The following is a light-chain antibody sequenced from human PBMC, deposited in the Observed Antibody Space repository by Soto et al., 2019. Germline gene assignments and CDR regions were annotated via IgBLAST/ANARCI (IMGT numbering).Light chain of an antibody. V-gene: IGLV1-40*01. CDR3: QAYDYSLTASV. CDR2: GNR. CDR1: NSNLGAGYD. Sequence: QSVLTQPPSVSGAPGQRVTISCTGNNSNLGAGYDVHWYHQLPGAAPKLVIFGNRNRPSGVPERFSGSKSGTSASLAITGLQAEDEADYYCQAYDYSLTASVFGGGTKLTVL. J-gene: IGLJ3*02.